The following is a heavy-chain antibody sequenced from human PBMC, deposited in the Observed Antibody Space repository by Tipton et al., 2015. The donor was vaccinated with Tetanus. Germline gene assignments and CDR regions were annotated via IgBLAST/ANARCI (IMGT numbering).Heavy chain of an antibody. CDR3: TTRRNGLDV. J-gene: IGHJ6*01. CDR1: GLPFSNAW. Sequence: SLRLSCAASGLPFSNAWMTWVRQAPGKGLEWVGRIKSEIDGGTTDYAAPVKGIFTISRDDSKTTVYLQINSLKTEDTAVYFCTTRRNGLDVWGQGTTVTVSS. V-gene: IGHV3-15*01. CDR2: IKSEIDGGTT.